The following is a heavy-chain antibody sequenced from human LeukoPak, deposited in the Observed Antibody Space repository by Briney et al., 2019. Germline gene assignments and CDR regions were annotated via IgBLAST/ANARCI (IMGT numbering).Heavy chain of an antibody. CDR2: IYYSGST. CDR3: ARDASRDYYDSSGYYVD. J-gene: IGHJ4*02. D-gene: IGHD3-22*01. CDR1: GGSISSYY. V-gene: IGHV4-59*01. Sequence: SETLSLTCTVSGGSISSYYCSWIRQPPGKGLEWIGYIYYSGSTNYNPSLKSRVTISVDTSKNQFSLKLSSVTAADTAVYYCARDASRDYYDSSGYYVDWGQGTLVTVSS.